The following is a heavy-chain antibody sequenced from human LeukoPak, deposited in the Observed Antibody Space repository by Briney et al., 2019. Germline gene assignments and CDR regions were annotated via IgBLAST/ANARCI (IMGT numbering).Heavy chain of an antibody. V-gene: IGHV1-8*03. CDR1: GYTFTSYD. J-gene: IGHJ4*02. Sequence: ASVTVSFTASGYTFTSYDINWVRQATGQGLEWMGWMNPNSGNTGYAQKFQGRVTITRNTSISTAYMELSSLRSEDTAVYYCARGRQGDVGSSIFDYWGQGTLVTVSS. CDR2: MNPNSGNT. CDR3: ARGRQGDVGSSIFDY. D-gene: IGHD6-6*01.